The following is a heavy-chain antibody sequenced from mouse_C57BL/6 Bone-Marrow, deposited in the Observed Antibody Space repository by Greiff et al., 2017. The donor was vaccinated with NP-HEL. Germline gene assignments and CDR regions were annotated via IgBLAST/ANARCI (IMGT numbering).Heavy chain of an antibody. CDR1: GYTFTDYY. Sequence: EVQGVESGPVPVKPGASVKMSCKASGYTFTDYYMNWVKQSHGKSLEWIGVINPYNGGTSYNQKFKGKATLTVDKSSSTAYMELNSLTSEDSAVYYCARGIYYYGSSPFDYWGQGTTLTVSS. V-gene: IGHV1-19*01. D-gene: IGHD1-1*01. CDR2: INPYNGGT. J-gene: IGHJ2*01. CDR3: ARGIYYYGSSPFDY.